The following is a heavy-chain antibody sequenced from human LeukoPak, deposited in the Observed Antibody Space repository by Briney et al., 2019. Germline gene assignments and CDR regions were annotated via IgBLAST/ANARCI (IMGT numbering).Heavy chain of an antibody. D-gene: IGHD1-14*01. CDR1: GFTFSSHG. CDR2: IRQDGSQK. V-gene: IGHV3-7*03. Sequence: PGGSLRLSCAASGFTFSSHGMSWVRQAPGKGLEWVATIRQDGSQKYYVDSVKGRFTISRDNAKNSLYLQMNSLRAEDTAVYYCARATGDIHIDYWAQGTLVTVSS. CDR3: ARATGDIHIDY. J-gene: IGHJ4*02.